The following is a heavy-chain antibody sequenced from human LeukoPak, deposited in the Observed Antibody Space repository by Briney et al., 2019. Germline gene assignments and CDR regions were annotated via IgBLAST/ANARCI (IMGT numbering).Heavy chain of an antibody. CDR3: ARDRARATEGPELDY. V-gene: IGHV3-48*04. J-gene: IGHJ4*02. D-gene: IGHD1-26*01. CDR1: GFTFIYYS. Sequence: GGSLRLSCAASGFTFIYYSMTWVRQAPGKGLEWISYISSSGRTKYYADSVKGRFTISRDNAKNSVYLQMNSLSAEDTAVYYCARDRARATEGPELDYWGQGTLVTVSS. CDR2: ISSSGRTK.